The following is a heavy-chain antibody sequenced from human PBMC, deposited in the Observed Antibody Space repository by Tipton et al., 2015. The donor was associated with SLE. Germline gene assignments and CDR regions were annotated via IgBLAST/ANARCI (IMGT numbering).Heavy chain of an antibody. CDR3: ANADTAAGTEYFDY. CDR2: ISYDGSNK. J-gene: IGHJ4*02. Sequence: SGFTFSSHTMHWVRQAPGKGLEWVAVISYDGSNKYYADSVKGRFTISRDNSKNTLYLQMNSLRAEDTAVYYCANADTAAGTEYFDYWGQGTLVTVSS. D-gene: IGHD6-13*01. V-gene: IGHV3-30-3*02. CDR1: GFTFSSHT.